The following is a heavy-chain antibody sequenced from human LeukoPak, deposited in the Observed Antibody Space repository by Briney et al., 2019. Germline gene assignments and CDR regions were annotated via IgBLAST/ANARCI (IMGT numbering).Heavy chain of an antibody. CDR1: GYILTSYY. J-gene: IGHJ3*02. V-gene: IGHV1-46*01. CDR3: ARKDRFEAFDI. CDR2: IIPSSGST. Sequence: GASVKVSCKASGYILTSYYIHWMRQAPGQGLEWMGIIIPSSGSTSSAQKFQGRVTMTRDTSTSTVSMELSSLRSEDTALYYCARKDRFEAFDIWGQGTMLIVSS.